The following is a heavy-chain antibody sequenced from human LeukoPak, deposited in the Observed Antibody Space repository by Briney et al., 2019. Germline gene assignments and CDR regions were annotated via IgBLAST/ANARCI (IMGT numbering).Heavy chain of an antibody. CDR1: GGSFSGYY. CDR2: INHRGST. CDR3: ARGRYSYGLPFDY. V-gene: IGHV4-34*01. D-gene: IGHD5-18*01. Sequence: SETLSLTCAVYGGSFSGYYWSWIRQPPGKGLEWIGEINHRGSTNYNPSLKSRVTISVDTSKNQFSLKLSSVTAADTAVYYCARGRYSYGLPFDYWGQGTLVTVSS. J-gene: IGHJ4*02.